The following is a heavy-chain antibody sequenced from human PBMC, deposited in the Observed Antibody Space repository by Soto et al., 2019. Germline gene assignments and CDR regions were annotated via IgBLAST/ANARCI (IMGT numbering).Heavy chain of an antibody. CDR2: IKHSGSS. D-gene: IGHD2-21*02. Sequence: SNTLSLTCAVYAGSFSHYYWNWIRQSPGKGLEWIGKIKHSGSSNYNPSLRSRVSISVDMSKNQFSLRLTSVTAADTAVYYCARGGRSDWQVALDIWGQGTMVTGSS. CDR1: AGSFSHYY. CDR3: ARGGRSDWQVALDI. J-gene: IGHJ3*02. V-gene: IGHV4-34*01.